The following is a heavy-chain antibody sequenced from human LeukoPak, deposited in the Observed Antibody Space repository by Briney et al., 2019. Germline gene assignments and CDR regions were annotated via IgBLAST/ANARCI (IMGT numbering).Heavy chain of an antibody. CDR2: IYTSGST. V-gene: IGHV4-4*09. J-gene: IGHJ5*02. Sequence: SETLSLTCTVSGGSISSYYWSWIRQPPGKGLEWIGYIYTSGSTNYNPSLKSRVTISVDTSKNQFSLKLSSVTAADTAVYYCARHLPRGWFDPWGQGTLVTVSS. CDR3: ARHLPRGWFDP. CDR1: GGSISSYY.